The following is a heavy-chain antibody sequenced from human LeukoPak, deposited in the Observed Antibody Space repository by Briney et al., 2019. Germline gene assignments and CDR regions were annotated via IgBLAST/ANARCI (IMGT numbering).Heavy chain of an antibody. V-gene: IGHV3-23*01. CDR2: IGAGGVNT. D-gene: IGHD3-10*01. Sequence: GGSLRLSCAASGFTFSNFVMNWVRQAPGKGLQWVSTIGAGGVNTFYADSVKGRFTISRDDSQNTLYLQLNSLRAEDTAFYYCAIGDTVFRGGPDYWGQGTLVTVSS. CDR1: GFTFSNFV. J-gene: IGHJ4*02. CDR3: AIGDTVFRGGPDY.